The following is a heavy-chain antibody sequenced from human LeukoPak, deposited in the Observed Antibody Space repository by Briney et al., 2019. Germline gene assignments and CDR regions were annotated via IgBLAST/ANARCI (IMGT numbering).Heavy chain of an antibody. D-gene: IGHD2-21*01. J-gene: IGHJ3*02. V-gene: IGHV3-30-3*01. CDR1: GFTISTYF. CDR2: IASDGSNT. CDR3: ARERQDTILHSGAFNI. Sequence: GRSLSLSCAASGFTISTYFMHWLRQAPGKGLELVADIASDGSNTFYVESVKGRFTISRDNSKNKLYLQMNRLRAEDTAVYFCARERQDTILHSGAFNIWGQGTVVSVSS.